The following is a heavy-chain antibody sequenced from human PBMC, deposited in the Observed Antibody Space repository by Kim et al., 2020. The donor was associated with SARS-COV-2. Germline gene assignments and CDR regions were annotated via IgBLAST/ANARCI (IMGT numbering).Heavy chain of an antibody. Sequence: GGSLRLSCAASGFTFSSYAMSWVRQAPGKGLEWVSAISGSGGSTYYADSVKGRFTISRDNSKNTLYLQMNSLRAEDTAVYYCAKDDRYSSGWYGDLRTTFGGYFDSWGQGTLVTVSP. J-gene: IGHJ4*02. V-gene: IGHV3-23*01. D-gene: IGHD6-19*01. CDR3: AKDDRYSSGWYGDLRTTFGGYFDS. CDR1: GFTFSSYA. CDR2: ISGSGGST.